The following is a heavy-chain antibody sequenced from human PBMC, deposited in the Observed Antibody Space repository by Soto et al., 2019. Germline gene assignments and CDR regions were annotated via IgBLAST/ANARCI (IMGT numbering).Heavy chain of an antibody. CDR2: IKSKTDGGTT. CDR1: GFTFSNAW. Sequence: GSLRLSCAASGFTFSNAWMSWVRQAPGKGLEWVGRIKSKTDGGTTDYAAPVKGRFTISRDDSKNTLYLQMNSLKTEDTAVYYCTTLYDFWSGYPFDYWGQGTLVTVSS. J-gene: IGHJ4*02. V-gene: IGHV3-15*01. CDR3: TTLYDFWSGYPFDY. D-gene: IGHD3-3*01.